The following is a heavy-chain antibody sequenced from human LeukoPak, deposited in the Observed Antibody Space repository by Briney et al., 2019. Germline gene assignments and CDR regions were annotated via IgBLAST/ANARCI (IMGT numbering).Heavy chain of an antibody. CDR2: LSYTGTT. CDR3: ARVGIGHSRFDY. D-gene: IGHD1-14*01. V-gene: IGHV4-39*07. Sequence: PSETLSLTCTVSGVSISSNIYYWGWVRQPPGKGPEWIASLSYTGTTYYSPSLKRRAIISVDTSKNQFSLKLNSVTAADTAVYYCARVGIGHSRFDYWGQGTLVTVSS. J-gene: IGHJ4*02. CDR1: GVSISSNIYY.